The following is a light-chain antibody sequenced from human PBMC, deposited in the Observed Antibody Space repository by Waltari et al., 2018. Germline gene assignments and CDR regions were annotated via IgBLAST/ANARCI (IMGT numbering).Light chain of an antibody. CDR2: GAS. V-gene: IGKV3-20*01. CDR3: QQYVSALWT. CDR1: QSVSGRY. Sequence: EIALTQSPGTMSLSPGERVTLSCRASQSVSGRYLAWYQQKPGQAPRLLIYGASNRANGIPDRFSGSGSVTDFTLTISRLEPEDSAVYYCQQYVSALWTFGQGTKVEIK. J-gene: IGKJ1*01.